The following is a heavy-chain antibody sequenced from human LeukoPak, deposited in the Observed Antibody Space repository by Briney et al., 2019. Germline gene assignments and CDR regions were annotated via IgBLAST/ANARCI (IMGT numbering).Heavy chain of an antibody. CDR2: INPNSGDT. CDR3: TRLLYSSGWYPSGY. V-gene: IGHV1-2*02. CDR1: GYTFTAYY. J-gene: IGHJ4*02. D-gene: IGHD6-19*01. Sequence: ASVKVSCKASGYTFTAYYIYWVRQAPGQGLEWMGWINPNSGDTKYAQKFPDRITMTRDTSISTAYMELSRLRSDDTAVYYCTRLLYSSGWYPSGYWGQGTLVSVSS.